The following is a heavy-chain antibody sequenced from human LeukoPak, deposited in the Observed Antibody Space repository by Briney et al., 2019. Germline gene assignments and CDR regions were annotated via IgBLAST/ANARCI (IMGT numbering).Heavy chain of an antibody. J-gene: IGHJ1*01. D-gene: IGHD3-22*01. Sequence: GGSLRLSCTASKFSFSTYAMHWVRQTPGKGLEWVAVISYAGSNTYYADSMKGRFTISRDSSKNTLFLQMNSLRPEDTAVYYCARWNTMIVSEQHWGQGTLVTVSP. CDR1: KFSFSTYA. V-gene: IGHV3-30*03. CDR3: ARWNTMIVSEQH. CDR2: ISYAGSNT.